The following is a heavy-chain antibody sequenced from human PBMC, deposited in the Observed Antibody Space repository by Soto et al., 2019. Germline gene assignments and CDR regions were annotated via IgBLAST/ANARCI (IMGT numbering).Heavy chain of an antibody. V-gene: IGHV3-11*04. CDR1: GFTFSDYY. CDR2: ISSSAITM. CDR3: ARDRDTNMETFDY. D-gene: IGHD5-18*01. J-gene: IGHJ4*02. Sequence: QVQLVESGGGLVKPGGSLRLSCAASGFTFSDYYMSWIRQPPGKGLEWVSYISSSAITMYYADSVKGRFTISRDNAKNSLYLQMNSLRAEDTAVYYCARDRDTNMETFDYWGQGTLVTVSS.